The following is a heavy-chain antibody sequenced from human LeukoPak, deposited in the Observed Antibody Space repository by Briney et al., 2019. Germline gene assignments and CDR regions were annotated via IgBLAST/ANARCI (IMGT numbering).Heavy chain of an antibody. V-gene: IGHV3-74*03. CDR2: INRDGSTT. CDR3: ARDQKSGESSEIDY. D-gene: IGHD3-10*01. CDR1: GFTFSNYW. Sequence: GGSLRLSCAASGFTFSNYWVHWVRQAPGKGLVWVSRINRDGSTTKYADSVKGRFTVSRDNAKNTLNLQMNSLRAEDTAVYYCARDQKSGESSEIDYWGQGTLVTVSS. J-gene: IGHJ4*02.